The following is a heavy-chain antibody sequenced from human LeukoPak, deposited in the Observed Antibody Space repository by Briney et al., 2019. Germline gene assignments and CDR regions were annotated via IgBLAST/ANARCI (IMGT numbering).Heavy chain of an antibody. CDR1: GYTFTGYY. D-gene: IGHD6-13*01. Sequence: ASVKVSCRASGYTFTGYYMHWVRQAPGQGLEWMGRINPNSGGTNYAQKFQGRVTVTRDTSISTAYMELSRLRSDDTAVYYCARGLAAAEIDYWGQGTLVTVSS. V-gene: IGHV1-2*06. CDR2: INPNSGGT. CDR3: ARGLAAAEIDY. J-gene: IGHJ4*02.